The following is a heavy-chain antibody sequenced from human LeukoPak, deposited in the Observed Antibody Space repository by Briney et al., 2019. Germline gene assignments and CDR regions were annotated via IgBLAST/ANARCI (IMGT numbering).Heavy chain of an antibody. J-gene: IGHJ6*02. CDR2: IYGDGST. D-gene: IGHD3-3*01. CDR3: AKVQYRNTIFGRTYHYGMDV. CDR1: GFTVSSNY. V-gene: IGHV3-53*01. Sequence: PGGSLRLSCAASGFTVSSNYMSWVRQAPGKGLEWVSVIYGDGSTYYADSVKGRFTISRDNSKNTLYLQMNSLRAEDTAVYYCAKVQYRNTIFGRTYHYGMDVWGQGTTVTVSS.